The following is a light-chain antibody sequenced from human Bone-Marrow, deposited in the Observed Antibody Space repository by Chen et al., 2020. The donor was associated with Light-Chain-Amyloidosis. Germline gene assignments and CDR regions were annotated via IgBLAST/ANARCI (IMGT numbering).Light chain of an antibody. V-gene: IGLV3-25*03. Sequence: SYELTQPPSLSVSPGQTARITCSGDDLPTKYAYWYQQKPGQAPVLVIHRDTERPSGISERFSGSSSGTTATLTISGGQAEDEADYHCQSADSSGTYEVIFGGGTMLTVL. CDR2: RDT. CDR1: DLPTKY. CDR3: QSADSSGTYEVI. J-gene: IGLJ2*01.